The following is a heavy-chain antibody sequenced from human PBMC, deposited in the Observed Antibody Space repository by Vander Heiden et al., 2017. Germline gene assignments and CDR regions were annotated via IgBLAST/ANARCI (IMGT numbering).Heavy chain of an antibody. J-gene: IGHJ4*02. Sequence: EVHLLESGGGLVKPGGSLRLSCAASGFTFRSYSMNWVRQTPGKGLGWVATISSDSDYVYYADSVKGRFSISRDDARNSLYLQMNSLRAEDAAVYFCSRNSGGIGHGDNTDYWGQGTQVIVSS. CDR2: ISSDSDYV. CDR1: GFTFRSYS. V-gene: IGHV3-21*06. CDR3: SRNSGGIGHGDNTDY. D-gene: IGHD2-21*02.